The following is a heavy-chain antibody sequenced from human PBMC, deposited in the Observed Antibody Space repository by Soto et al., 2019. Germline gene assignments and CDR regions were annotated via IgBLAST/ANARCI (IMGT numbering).Heavy chain of an antibody. D-gene: IGHD6-13*01. Sequence: QVQLVQSGAEVKKPGASVKVSCKASGYTFTSYGISWVRQAPGQGLVWMGWISAYNGNTHYAQKLQGRVTMTTVTSTSTAYMELRSLSSDGPAVDSCARVLAASNCDYWGQGTLVTVSS. J-gene: IGHJ4*02. CDR3: ARVLAASNCDY. CDR1: GYTFTSYG. CDR2: ISAYNGNT. V-gene: IGHV1-18*01.